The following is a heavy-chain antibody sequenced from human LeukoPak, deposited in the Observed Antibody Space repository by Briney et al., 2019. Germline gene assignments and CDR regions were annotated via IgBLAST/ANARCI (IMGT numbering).Heavy chain of an antibody. CDR2: ISSSSSYI. D-gene: IGHD2-15*01. Sequence: GGSLRLSCAASGFTFSSYSMNWVRQAPGKGLEWVSSISSSSSYIYYADSVKGRFTISRDNAKNSLYLQTNSLRAEDTAVYYCARDSGCSGCSCAGGFGYWGQGTLVSVSS. CDR3: ARDSGCSGCSCAGGFGY. V-gene: IGHV3-21*01. CDR1: GFTFSSYS. J-gene: IGHJ4*02.